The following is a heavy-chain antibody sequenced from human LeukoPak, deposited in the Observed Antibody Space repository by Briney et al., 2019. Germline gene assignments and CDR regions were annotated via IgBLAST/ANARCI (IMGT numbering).Heavy chain of an antibody. Sequence: GGSLRLSCAASGFTFSSYTMNWVRQAPAKGLEWVSYVSASGSATYYGDSVKGRFTISRDNAKNSVYMQMNSLRDEDTAVYYCARISRLGAREYLDHWGQGTLVTVSS. J-gene: IGHJ4*02. D-gene: IGHD2/OR15-2a*01. CDR1: GFTFSSYT. V-gene: IGHV3-48*02. CDR3: ARISRLGAREYLDH. CDR2: VSASGSAT.